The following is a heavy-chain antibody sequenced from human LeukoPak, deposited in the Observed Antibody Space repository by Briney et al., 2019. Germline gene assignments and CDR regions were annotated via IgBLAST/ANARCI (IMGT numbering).Heavy chain of an antibody. V-gene: IGHV3-23*01. Sequence: GGSLRLSCAASGFTFSSYAMSWVRQAPGKGLEWVSAISGSGGSTYYADSVKGRFTISRDNSKNTLYLQMNSLRAEDTAVYYCARDFDVLLWFGESAAYFDYWGQGTLVTVSS. J-gene: IGHJ4*02. CDR3: ARDFDVLLWFGESAAYFDY. D-gene: IGHD3-10*01. CDR2: ISGSGGST. CDR1: GFTFSSYA.